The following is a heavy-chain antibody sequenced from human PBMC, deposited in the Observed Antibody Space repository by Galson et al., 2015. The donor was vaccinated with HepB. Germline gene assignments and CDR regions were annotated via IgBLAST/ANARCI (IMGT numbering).Heavy chain of an antibody. D-gene: IGHD2-2*01. CDR2: IVVGSGNT. CDR1: GFTFTSSA. V-gene: IGHV1-58*01. J-gene: IGHJ6*02. Sequence: SVKVSCKASGFTFTSSAVQWVRQARGQRLEWTGWIVVGSGNTNYAQKFQERVTITRDMSTSTAYMELSSLRSEDTAVYYCAVDPYCSSTSCYLNYYGMDVWGQGTTVTVSS. CDR3: AVDPYCSSTSCYLNYYGMDV.